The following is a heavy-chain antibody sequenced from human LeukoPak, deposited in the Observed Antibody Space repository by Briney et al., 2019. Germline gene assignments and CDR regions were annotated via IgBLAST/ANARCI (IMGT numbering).Heavy chain of an antibody. V-gene: IGHV1-18*01. CDR1: GGTFSSYI. CDR2: ISAYNGNT. Sequence: AAVKVSCKASGGTFSSYIISWVRQAPEQGLEWMGWISAYNGNTNYAQKLQGRVTMTTDTSTSTAYMELRSLRSDDTAVYYCARVGRGSYYYYYMDVWGKGTTVTVSS. J-gene: IGHJ6*03. CDR3: ARVGRGSYYYYYMDV. D-gene: IGHD3-10*01.